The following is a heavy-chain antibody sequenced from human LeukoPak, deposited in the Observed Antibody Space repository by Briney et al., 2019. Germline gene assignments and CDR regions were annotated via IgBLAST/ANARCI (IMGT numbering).Heavy chain of an antibody. J-gene: IGHJ3*02. CDR3: ARANHGYSGGYSDAFDI. V-gene: IGHV3-20*01. CDR2: INWNGGST. D-gene: IGHD1-26*01. CDR1: GFTFDDYG. Sequence: GGSLRLSCAASGFTFDDYGMSWVRQAPGKGLEWVSGINWNGGSTGFADSVKGRFTISRDNAKNSLYLQMNSLRAEDTALYHCARANHGYSGGYSDAFDIWGQGTMVTVSS.